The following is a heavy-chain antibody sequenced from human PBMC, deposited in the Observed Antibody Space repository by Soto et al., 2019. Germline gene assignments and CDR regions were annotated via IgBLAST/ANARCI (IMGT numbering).Heavy chain of an antibody. Sequence: EVQLVESGGGLVQPGGSLRLSCAASGFTFSSYWMHWVRQAPGKGLVWVSRVNGDGSSTSYADSAKGRFTISRDNAKNTLYLQMNSLRVEDTAVYYCARGGPYSSSEVDYWGQGTLVTVSS. CDR1: GFTFSSYW. CDR3: ARGGPYSSSEVDY. CDR2: VNGDGSST. D-gene: IGHD6-6*01. V-gene: IGHV3-74*01. J-gene: IGHJ4*02.